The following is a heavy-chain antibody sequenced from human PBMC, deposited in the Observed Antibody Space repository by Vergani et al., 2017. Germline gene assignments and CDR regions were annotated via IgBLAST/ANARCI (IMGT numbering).Heavy chain of an antibody. CDR3: ASDGPGSYDTPRTLDY. Sequence: EVQLVQSGAEVKKPGESLRISCKGSGYSFTSYWISWVRQMPGKGLEWMGRIDPSDSYTNYSPSFQGHVTISADKSISTAYLQWSSLKASDTAMYYCASDGPGSYDTPRTLDYWGQGTLVTVSS. J-gene: IGHJ4*02. CDR2: IDPSDSYT. D-gene: IGHD3-10*01. CDR1: GYSFTSYW. V-gene: IGHV5-10-1*01.